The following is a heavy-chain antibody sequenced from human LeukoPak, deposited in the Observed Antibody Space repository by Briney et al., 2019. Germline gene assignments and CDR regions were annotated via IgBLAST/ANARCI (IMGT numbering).Heavy chain of an antibody. CDR1: GESFSGYY. D-gene: IGHD3-10*01. CDR3: ARGRKANYYGSGSYYNRFDY. CDR2: INHSGST. J-gene: IGHJ4*02. V-gene: IGHV4-34*01. Sequence: SETLSLTCAVYGESFSGYYWSWIRQPPGKGLEWIGEINHSGSTNYNPSLKSRVTISVDTSKNQFSLKLSSVTAADTAVYYCARGRKANYYGSGSYYNRFDYWGQGTLVTVSS.